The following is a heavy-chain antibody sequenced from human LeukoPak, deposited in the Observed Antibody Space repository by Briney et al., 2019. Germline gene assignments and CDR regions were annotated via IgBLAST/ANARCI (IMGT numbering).Heavy chain of an antibody. CDR1: GGSISSYY. CDR3: ARDQSSDYGSGSYFFDY. CDR2: IYYSGST. V-gene: IGHV4-59*12. D-gene: IGHD3-10*01. Sequence: SETLSLTCTVSGGSISSYYWSWIRQPPGKGLEWIGYIYYSGSTNYNPSLKSRVTISVDKSKNQFSLKLSSVTAADTAVYYCARDQSSDYGSGSYFFDYWGQGTLVTVSS. J-gene: IGHJ4*02.